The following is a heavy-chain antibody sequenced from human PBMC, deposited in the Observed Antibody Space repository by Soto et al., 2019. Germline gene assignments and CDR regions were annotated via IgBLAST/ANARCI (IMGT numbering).Heavy chain of an antibody. CDR3: AMVDVYVTPSPQDV. CDR2: INTYNGNT. V-gene: IGHV1-18*01. CDR1: GYTFTRYG. D-gene: IGHD3-16*01. J-gene: IGHJ6*02. Sequence: QVQLVQSGAEVKNHGASVKVSCKAYGYTFTRYGIGWARQAPGQGLEWMGWINTYNGNTNYAQNVQGRVTLTTDTSTSTAYMELRSLRSNDTAIYYCAMVDVYVTPSPQDVWGQGTTVIVSS.